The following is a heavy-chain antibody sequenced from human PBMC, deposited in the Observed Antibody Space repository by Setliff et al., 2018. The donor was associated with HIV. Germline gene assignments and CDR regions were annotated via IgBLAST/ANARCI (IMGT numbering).Heavy chain of an antibody. D-gene: IGHD3-22*01. CDR3: ARDGYYYDGSAYSTFDY. V-gene: IGHV1-18*01. Sequence: ASVKVSCKASGYTFINYGISWVRQAPGQGLEWMGWISAYNGNTNYAQQLQGRVTMTTDTSTCTAYMELRSLRSDDTAVYYCARDGYYYDGSAYSTFDYWGQGTLFTVSS. J-gene: IGHJ4*02. CDR2: ISAYNGNT. CDR1: GYTFINYG.